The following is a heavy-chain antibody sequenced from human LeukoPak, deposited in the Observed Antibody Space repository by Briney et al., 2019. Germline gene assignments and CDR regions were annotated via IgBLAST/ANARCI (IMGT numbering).Heavy chain of an antibody. D-gene: IGHD4-17*01. CDR1: GGSISSYY. CDR2: IYYSGST. Sequence: PSDTLSLTCTVSGGSISSYYWSWIPQPPGRGLEWIGYIYYSGSTNYNPSLKSRVTISVDTSKNQFSLKLSSVTAADTAVYYCARDLNDYGDRYWYFDLWGRGTLVTVSS. V-gene: IGHV4-59*01. J-gene: IGHJ2*01. CDR3: ARDLNDYGDRYWYFDL.